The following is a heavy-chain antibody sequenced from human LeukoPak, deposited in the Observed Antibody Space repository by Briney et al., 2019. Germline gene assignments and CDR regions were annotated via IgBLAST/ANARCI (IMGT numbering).Heavy chain of an antibody. CDR3: AKRGSASSSTSCYRGIDY. V-gene: IGHV3-23*01. CDR2: ISGSGGST. Sequence: GRSLRLSCAHSGFTFSSYGMSWVRQAPGKGLEWVSAISGSGGSTYYADSVKGRFTISRDNSKNTLYLQMNSLRAEDTAVYYCAKRGSASSSTSCYRGIDYWGQGTLVTVSS. CDR1: GFTFSSYG. D-gene: IGHD2-2*01. J-gene: IGHJ4*02.